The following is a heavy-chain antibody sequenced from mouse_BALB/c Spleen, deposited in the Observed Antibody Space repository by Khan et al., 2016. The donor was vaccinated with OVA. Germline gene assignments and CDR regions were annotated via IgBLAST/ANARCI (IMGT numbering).Heavy chain of an antibody. Sequence: VKLMESGPGLVAPSQSLSITCTVSGFSLSDYGVSWIRQPPGKGLEWLGVIWGGGSTYYDSALKSRLSISKDNSTSQFFLKMNSLQTDDTAIYXYAKGLWSYYFALDYWGQGTSVTVSS. CDR1: GFSLSDYG. CDR2: IWGGGST. D-gene: IGHD1-1*02. CDR3: AKGLWSYYFALDY. J-gene: IGHJ4*01. V-gene: IGHV2-6-5*01.